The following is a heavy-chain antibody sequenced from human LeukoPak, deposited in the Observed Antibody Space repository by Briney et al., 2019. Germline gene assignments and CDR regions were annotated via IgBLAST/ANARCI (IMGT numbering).Heavy chain of an antibody. D-gene: IGHD6-19*01. Sequence: ASVEVSCKASGYTFTSYGISWVRQAPGQGLEWMGWISAYNGNTNYAQKLQGRATMTTDTSTSTAYMELRSLRSDDTAVYYCARDNMFVVAGTRAYFDYWGQGTLVTVSS. J-gene: IGHJ4*02. CDR1: GYTFTSYG. CDR2: ISAYNGNT. CDR3: ARDNMFVVAGTRAYFDY. V-gene: IGHV1-18*01.